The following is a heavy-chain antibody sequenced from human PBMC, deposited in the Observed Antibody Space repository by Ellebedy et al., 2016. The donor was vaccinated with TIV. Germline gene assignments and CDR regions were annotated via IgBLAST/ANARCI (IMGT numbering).Heavy chain of an antibody. J-gene: IGHJ3*02. D-gene: IGHD2-8*01. CDR3: ATDLRYCTNGVCFKRYDAFDI. Sequence: ASVKVSCKVSGYTLTELSMHWVRQAPGKGLEWMGSFYPEDGETIYAQKFQGRVTMTEDTSTDTAYMELSSLRSEDTAVYYCATDLRYCTNGVCFKRYDAFDIWGQGTMVTVSS. CDR2: FYPEDGET. CDR1: GYTLTELS. V-gene: IGHV1-24*01.